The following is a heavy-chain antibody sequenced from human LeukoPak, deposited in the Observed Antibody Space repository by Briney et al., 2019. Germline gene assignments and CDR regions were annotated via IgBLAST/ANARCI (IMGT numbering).Heavy chain of an antibody. J-gene: IGHJ4*02. D-gene: IGHD3-16*01. CDR1: GYSISSGHF. V-gene: IGHV4-38-2*02. CDR3: ASVGGGSPY. Sequence: PSETLSLTCTVSGYSISSGHFWSWIRQPPGKGLGWIGSIYGSGSTHYDPPLRSRVSISADTSKNHFSLELSSVTAADTAVYYCASVGGGSPYWGQGTLVTVSS. CDR2: IYGSGST.